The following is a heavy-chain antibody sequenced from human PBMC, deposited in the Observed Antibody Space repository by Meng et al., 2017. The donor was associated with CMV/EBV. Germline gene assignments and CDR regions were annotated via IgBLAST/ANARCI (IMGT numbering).Heavy chain of an antibody. CDR1: GFTFSSYS. D-gene: IGHD6-6*01. CDR2: ISSSSSYI. V-gene: IGHV3-21*01. Sequence: GESLKISCAASGFTFSSYSMNWVRQAPGKGLEWVSSISSSSSYIYYADSVKGRFTISRGNAKNSLYLQMNSLRAEDTAVYYCARDPGRIAARPWYWGQGTLVTVSS. J-gene: IGHJ4*02. CDR3: ARDPGRIAARPWY.